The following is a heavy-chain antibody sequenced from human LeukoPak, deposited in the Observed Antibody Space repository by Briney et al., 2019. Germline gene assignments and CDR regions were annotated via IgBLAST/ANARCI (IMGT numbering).Heavy chain of an antibody. CDR2: ISADNGNT. Sequence: ASVKVSCKASGYTFTSYAISWVRQAPGQGLEWMGWISADNGNTDYAQRFQGRVTMTTDTSTSTAYMELRSLRSDDTAVYYCARDLYYYGSGSYNWFDPWGQGTLVTVSS. CDR3: ARDLYYYGSGSYNWFDP. V-gene: IGHV1-18*01. J-gene: IGHJ5*02. D-gene: IGHD3-10*01. CDR1: GYTFTSYA.